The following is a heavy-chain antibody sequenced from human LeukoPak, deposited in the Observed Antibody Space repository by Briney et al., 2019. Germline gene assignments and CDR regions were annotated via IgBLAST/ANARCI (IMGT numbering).Heavy chain of an antibody. CDR2: IKPDGSDK. V-gene: IGHV3-7*01. J-gene: IGHJ4*02. Sequence: GGSLRLSCAASGFTFSGFWMYWVRQAPGKGLEWVANIKPDGSDKYYVDSVKGRFTISRDNAKSSLYLQMNSLRDEDTAVYYCARDNDYGFDYWGQGTLVTVSS. CDR1: GFTFSGFW. D-gene: IGHD4-17*01. CDR3: ARDNDYGFDY.